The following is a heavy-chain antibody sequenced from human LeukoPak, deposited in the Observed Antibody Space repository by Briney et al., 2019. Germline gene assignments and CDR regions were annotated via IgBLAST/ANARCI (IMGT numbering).Heavy chain of an antibody. CDR3: ARVARHCSSTSCYSDAFDI. J-gene: IGHJ3*02. V-gene: IGHV4-30-4*08. CDR1: GGSISSGDYY. CDR2: IYYSGST. Sequence: SQTLSLTCTVSGGSISSGDYYWSWIRQPPGKGLEWIGYIYYSGSTNYNPSLKSRVTISVDTSKNQFSLKLSSVTAADTAVYYCARVARHCSSTSCYSDAFDIWGQGTMVTVSS. D-gene: IGHD2-2*01.